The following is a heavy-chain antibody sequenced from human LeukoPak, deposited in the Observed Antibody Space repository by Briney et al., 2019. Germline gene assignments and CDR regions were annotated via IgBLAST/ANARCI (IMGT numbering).Heavy chain of an antibody. J-gene: IGHJ6*04. CDR3: ARSDQLRWFGEAGRSYYYGMDV. Sequence: GESLKISCQASGYSFTDYWIGWVRQVPGKGLEWMGIIYPGDSDTRYNPSFQGQVTISADKSIKTAYLQWSSLKASDTAMYYCARSDQLRWFGEAGRSYYYGMDVWGEGTAVTVSS. CDR2: IYPGDSDT. CDR1: GYSFTDYW. V-gene: IGHV5-51*01. D-gene: IGHD3-10*01.